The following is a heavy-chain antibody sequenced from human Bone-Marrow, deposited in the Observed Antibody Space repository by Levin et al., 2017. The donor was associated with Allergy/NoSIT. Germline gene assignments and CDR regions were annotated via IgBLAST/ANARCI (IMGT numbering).Heavy chain of an antibody. D-gene: IGHD6-19*01. CDR3: ARSIAVAAHNWFDP. Sequence: SETLSLTCTVSGGSISSYYWSWIRQPPGKGLEWIVYIYYSGSTNYNPSLKSRVTISVDTSKNQFSLKLSSVTAADTAVYYCARSIAVAAHNWFDPWGQGTLVTVSS. CDR1: GGSISSYY. CDR2: IYYSGST. V-gene: IGHV4-59*01. J-gene: IGHJ5*02.